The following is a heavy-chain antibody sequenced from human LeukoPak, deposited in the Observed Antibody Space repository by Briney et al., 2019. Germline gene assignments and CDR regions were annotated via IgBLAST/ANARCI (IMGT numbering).Heavy chain of an antibody. J-gene: IGHJ5*02. CDR1: GGSISSGSYY. D-gene: IGHD1-1*01. V-gene: IGHV4-61*02. CDR3: AKRFTTGTTNWFDP. CDR2: IYTSGST. Sequence: PSETLSLTCTVSGGSISSGSYYWSWIRQPAGKGLEWIGRIYTSGSTNYNPSLKSRVTRSVDTSKNQFSLKLSSVTAADTAVYYCAKRFTTGTTNWFDPWGQGTLVTVSP.